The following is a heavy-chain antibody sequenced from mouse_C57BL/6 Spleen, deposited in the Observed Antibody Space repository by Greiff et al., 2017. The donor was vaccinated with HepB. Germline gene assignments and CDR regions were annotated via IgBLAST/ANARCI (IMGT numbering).Heavy chain of an antibody. CDR1: GYTFTDYY. J-gene: IGHJ2*01. Sequence: VQLQQSGAELVRPGASVKLSCKASGYTFTDYYINWVKQRPGQGLEWIARIYPGSGNTYYNEKFKGKATLTAEKSSSTAYMQLSSLTSEDSAVYFCARSLLLMYWGQGTTLTVSS. CDR3: ARSLLLMY. CDR2: IYPGSGNT. D-gene: IGHD2-10*01. V-gene: IGHV1-76*01.